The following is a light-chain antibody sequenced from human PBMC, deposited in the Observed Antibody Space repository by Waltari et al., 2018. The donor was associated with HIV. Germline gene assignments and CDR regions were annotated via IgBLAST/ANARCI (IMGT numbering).Light chain of an antibody. CDR1: QRISSY. V-gene: IGKV1-39*01. Sequence: DIQMTKSPSSLSASVGDRVTITCRASQRISSYLNWYQQKPGKAPKLLIYAASSLQSGVPSRFSGSGSGTDFTLTISSLQPEDFATYYCQQSYSTLTWTFGQGTKVEIK. CDR2: AAS. J-gene: IGKJ1*01. CDR3: QQSYSTLTWT.